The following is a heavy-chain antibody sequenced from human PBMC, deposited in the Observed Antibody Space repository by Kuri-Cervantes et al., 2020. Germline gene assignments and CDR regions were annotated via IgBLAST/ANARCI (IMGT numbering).Heavy chain of an antibody. CDR2: ISAYNGDT. CDR1: GYTFTSYG. Sequence: ASVKVSCKASGYTFTSYGISWVRQAPGQGLEWMGWISAYNGDTNYAQKVQGRLTMTTDTSTSTAYMELRSLRSDDTAVYYCARVLSDYYDSSGYGYWGQGTLVTVSS. D-gene: IGHD3-22*01. V-gene: IGHV1-18*01. CDR3: ARVLSDYYDSSGYGY. J-gene: IGHJ4*02.